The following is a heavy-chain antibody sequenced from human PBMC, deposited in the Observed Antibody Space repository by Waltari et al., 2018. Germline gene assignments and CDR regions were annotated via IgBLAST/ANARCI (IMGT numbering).Heavy chain of an antibody. Sequence: QVQLVQSGAEVKKPGASVKVSCKASGYTFTGYYMHWVRQAPGQGLSWMGWINPNSGCTNYAPKCQGRVNMTRDTSSSAADMELSRLRSDDTAVYYCARVRGTYSSSQSDYWGQGTLVTVAS. CDR3: ARVRGTYSSSQSDY. CDR1: GYTFTGYY. J-gene: IGHJ4*02. D-gene: IGHD6-13*01. V-gene: IGHV1-2*02. CDR2: INPNSGCT.